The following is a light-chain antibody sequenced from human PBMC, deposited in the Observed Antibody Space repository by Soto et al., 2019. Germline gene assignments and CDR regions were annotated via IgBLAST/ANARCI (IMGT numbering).Light chain of an antibody. CDR2: ENN. V-gene: IGLV1-51*02. J-gene: IGLJ1*01. CDR1: SSNIGNNY. CDR3: GTWDSSPCAYV. Sequence: QCVLTQPPSVSASPGQKVTISCSGSSSNIGNNYVSWYQQLPGTAPKLLIYENNKRPSGIPDRFSGSKSGTSATLGITGLQTGDEADYYYGTWDSSPCAYVFGTGTKVTVL.